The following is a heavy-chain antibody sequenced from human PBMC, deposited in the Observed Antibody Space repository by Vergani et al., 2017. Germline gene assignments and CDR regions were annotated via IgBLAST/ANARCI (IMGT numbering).Heavy chain of an antibody. D-gene: IGHD2-2*01. CDR3: ARRTXYCSSTSCSFYMDV. CDR2: IYPGDSDT. Sequence: EVQLVQSGAEVKKPGESLKISCKGSGYSFTSYWIGWVRQMPGKGLEWMGIIYPGDSDTRYSPSFQGQVTISADKSISTAYLQWSSLKASDTAMYYCARRTXYCSSTSCSFYMDVWGKGTTVTVSS. CDR1: GYSFTSYW. V-gene: IGHV5-51*03. J-gene: IGHJ6*03.